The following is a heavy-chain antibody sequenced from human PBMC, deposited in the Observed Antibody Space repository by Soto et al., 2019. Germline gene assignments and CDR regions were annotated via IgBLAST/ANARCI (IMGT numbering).Heavy chain of an antibody. CDR3: AKKGGSRYGWAFDI. CDR2: ISGSGGST. Sequence: SLRLSCVASGLTVSGKKYMAWVRQAPGKGLEWVSAISGSGGSTYYADSVKGRFTISRDNSKNTLYLQMNSLRAEDTAVYYCAKKGGSRYGWAFDIWGQGTMVTVSS. V-gene: IGHV3-23*01. J-gene: IGHJ3*02. D-gene: IGHD3-10*01. CDR1: GLTVSGKKY.